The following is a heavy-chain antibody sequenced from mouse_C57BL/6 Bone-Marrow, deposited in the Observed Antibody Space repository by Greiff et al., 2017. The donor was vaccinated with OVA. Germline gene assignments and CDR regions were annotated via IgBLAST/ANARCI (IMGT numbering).Heavy chain of an antibody. J-gene: IGHJ3*01. CDR2: ILPGSGST. CDR1: GYTFTGYW. CDR3: ARRYDGYYRFAY. V-gene: IGHV1-9*01. Sequence: VQLQQSGAELMKPGASVKLSCKATGYTFTGYWIEWVKQRPGHGLEWIGEILPGSGSTNYNEKFKGKATFTADTSSNTAYMQLSSLTTEDSAIYYCARRYDGYYRFAYWGQGTLVTVSA. D-gene: IGHD2-3*01.